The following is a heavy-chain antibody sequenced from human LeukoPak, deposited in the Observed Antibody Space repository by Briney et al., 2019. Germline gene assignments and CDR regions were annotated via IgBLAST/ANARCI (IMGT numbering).Heavy chain of an antibody. CDR3: ARSSGTGTFSY. CDR1: GDSISRSTYY. J-gene: IGHJ4*02. CDR2: VYYGRSP. Sequence: PSETLSLTCTVSGDSISRSTYYWTWIRQPPGKGLEWIGSVYYGRSPYFNPSLESRATISVDTSKNHFSLKMSSVTAADTAVYYCARSSGTGTFSYWGQGTLVTVSS. D-gene: IGHD6-25*01. V-gene: IGHV4-39*02.